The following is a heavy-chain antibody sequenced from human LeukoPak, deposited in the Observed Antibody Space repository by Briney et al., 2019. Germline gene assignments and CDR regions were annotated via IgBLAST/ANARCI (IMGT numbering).Heavy chain of an antibody. V-gene: IGHV3-30-3*01. Sequence: GGSLRLSCAASGFTFSSYAMHWVRQAPGKGLEWVAVISYDGSNKYYADSVKGRFTISRDNSKNTLYLQMNSLSAEDTAVYYCARVAGVEMATIDYWGQGTLVTVSS. J-gene: IGHJ4*02. CDR2: ISYDGSNK. CDR1: GFTFSSYA. CDR3: ARVAGVEMATIDY. D-gene: IGHD5-24*01.